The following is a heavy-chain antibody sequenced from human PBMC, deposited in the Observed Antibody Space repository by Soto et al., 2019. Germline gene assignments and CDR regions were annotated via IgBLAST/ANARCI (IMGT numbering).Heavy chain of an antibody. CDR1: GFIVSDYY. V-gene: IGHV3-11*04. CDR3: ANTYYYDSSGYPGGAFDI. Sequence: GSLRLSCAASGFIVSDYYMSWIRQAPGKGLEWVSYISSSGSIYYADAVKGRFTISRDNSKNTLYLQMNSLRAEDTAVYYCANTYYYDSSGYPGGAFDIWGQGTMVTVSS. D-gene: IGHD3-22*01. J-gene: IGHJ3*02. CDR2: ISSSGSI.